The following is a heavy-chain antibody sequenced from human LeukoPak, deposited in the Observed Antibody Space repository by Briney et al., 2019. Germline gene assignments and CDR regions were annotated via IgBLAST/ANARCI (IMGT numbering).Heavy chain of an antibody. Sequence: SETLSLACTVSSGSISNNYWSWIRQPPGKGLEWIGYIHNSGSTNYNASLKSRILISIDTSKNQFSLKLSSMTAADTAVYYCARASRWGYDAFDIWGQGTMVTVSS. CDR3: ARASRWGYDAFDI. J-gene: IGHJ3*02. CDR1: SGSISNNY. D-gene: IGHD7-27*01. V-gene: IGHV4-59*01. CDR2: IHNSGST.